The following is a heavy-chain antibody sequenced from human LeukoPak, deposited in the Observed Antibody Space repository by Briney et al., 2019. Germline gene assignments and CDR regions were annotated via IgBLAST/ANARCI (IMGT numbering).Heavy chain of an antibody. D-gene: IGHD5-18*01. Sequence: GGSLRLSCAGSGFTSSTSALSWVRQAPGKGLEWVSTISGGAGTTYYADSVKGRFTISRDNSKDTVHLQMNSLRAEDTAVYYCAKDRDVDTSLGRFDAFDIWGQGTMVTVSS. CDR3: AKDRDVDTSLGRFDAFDI. V-gene: IGHV3-23*01. CDR1: GFTSSTSA. J-gene: IGHJ3*02. CDR2: ISGGAGTT.